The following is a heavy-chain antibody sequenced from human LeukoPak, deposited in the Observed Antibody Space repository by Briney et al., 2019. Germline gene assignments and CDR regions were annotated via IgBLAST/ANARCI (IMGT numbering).Heavy chain of an antibody. CDR1: GYSISSGYY. CDR2: IYHSGST. D-gene: IGHD6-19*01. Sequence: SETLSLTCAVSGYSISSGYYWGWIRQPPGKGLEWIGSIYHSGSTYYNPSLKSRVTISVDTSKNQFSLKLSSVTAADTAVYYCATSYGSGPMNFDYWGQGTLVTVSS. CDR3: ATSYGSGPMNFDY. J-gene: IGHJ4*02. V-gene: IGHV4-38-2*01.